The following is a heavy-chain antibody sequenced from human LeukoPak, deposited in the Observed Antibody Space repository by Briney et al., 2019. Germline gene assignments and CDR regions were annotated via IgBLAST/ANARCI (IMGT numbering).Heavy chain of an antibody. CDR2: INTDGTVT. CDR1: GFTFSKYL. V-gene: IGHV3-74*01. CDR3: ATKQWLAPPPDS. Sequence: GGSLRLSCAASGFTFSKYLMLWDRQAPGKGLESVSRINTDGTVTTYADSVKGRFTVSRDNADNTMFLQMNSVRDEDTAVYYCATKQWLAPPPDSWGQGTPVTVSS. J-gene: IGHJ4*02. D-gene: IGHD6-19*01.